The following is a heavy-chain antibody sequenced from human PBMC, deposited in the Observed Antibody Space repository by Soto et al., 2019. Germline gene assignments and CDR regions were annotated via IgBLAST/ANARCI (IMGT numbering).Heavy chain of an antibody. D-gene: IGHD2-2*03. CDR3: ARLGIVVVPAAIAYYGMDV. V-gene: IGHV5-10-1*01. Sequence: GESLKISCKGSGYSFTSYWISWVRQMPGKGLEWMGGIDPSDSYTNYSPSFQGHVTISADKSISTAYLQWSSLKASDTAMYYCARLGIVVVPAAIAYYGMDVWGQGTTVTVSS. CDR1: GYSFTSYW. CDR2: IDPSDSYT. J-gene: IGHJ6*02.